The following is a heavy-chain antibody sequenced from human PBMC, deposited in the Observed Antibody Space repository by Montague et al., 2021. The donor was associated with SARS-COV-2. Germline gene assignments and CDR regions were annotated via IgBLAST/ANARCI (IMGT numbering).Heavy chain of an antibody. CDR2: IDSGGYN. Sequence: TLSLTCTVSGGSINSITYYWSWIRQPAGKALEWIGRIDSGGYNNYNPSLKSRVTMSMDTSKNQSFLNMTSLTAADTAVYYCARVLWKVTDSWGPGTLVTVSS. J-gene: IGHJ5*01. V-gene: IGHV4-61*02. CDR1: GGSINSITYY. D-gene: IGHD2-21*01. CDR3: ARVLWKVTDS.